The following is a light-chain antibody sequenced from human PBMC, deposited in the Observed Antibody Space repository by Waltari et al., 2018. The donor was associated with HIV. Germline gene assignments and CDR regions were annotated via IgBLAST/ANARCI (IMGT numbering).Light chain of an antibody. CDR3: QQYDSLLPYT. CDR1: QDISNS. J-gene: IGKJ2*01. V-gene: IGKV1-33*01. Sequence: DVRMTQSPSSLSASVGDRVTITCQASQDISNSLNWFQQKPGKAPKLLIYDASSLQTGVPSRFSGSGSGTDFVFTITNLQPEDIATYYCQQYDSLLPYTFGQGTKLEIK. CDR2: DAS.